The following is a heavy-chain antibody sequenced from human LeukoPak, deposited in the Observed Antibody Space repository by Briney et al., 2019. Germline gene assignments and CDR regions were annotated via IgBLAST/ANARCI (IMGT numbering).Heavy chain of an antibody. CDR3: VRSGYDYDWFDP. V-gene: IGHV1-69*08. J-gene: IGHJ5*02. CDR2: IIAILDTA. D-gene: IGHD5-12*01. Sequence: PVKVSCKASGGSFSDYSISWVRQAPGQGLEWMGRIIAILDTAHYAQKFQGRFTITADKSTTTVYMELSSLRSDDTAVYYCVRSGYDYDWFDPWGQGTLVTVSS. CDR1: GGSFSDYS.